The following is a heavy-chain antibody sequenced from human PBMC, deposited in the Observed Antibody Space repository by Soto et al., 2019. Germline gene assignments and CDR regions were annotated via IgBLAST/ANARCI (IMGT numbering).Heavy chain of an antibody. CDR2: INPSGGST. CDR1: GYTFTSYY. V-gene: IGHV1-46*01. CDR3: ARALIAGHNWFDP. Sequence: RASVKVSCKASGYTFTSYYMHWVLQAPGQGLEWMGIINPSGGSTSNAQKFQGRVTMTRDTSTSTVYMELSSRRSEDTAVYYCARALIAGHNWFDPWGKGTLVTVS. D-gene: IGHD6-13*01. J-gene: IGHJ5*02.